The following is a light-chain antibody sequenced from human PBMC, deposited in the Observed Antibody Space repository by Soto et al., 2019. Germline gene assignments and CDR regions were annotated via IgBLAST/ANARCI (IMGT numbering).Light chain of an antibody. CDR3: QPYNSYPRT. Sequence: IQMTQSPSTLSASVGDRVTITCRASQSISSWLAWYQQKPGKAPKLLIYKASSLESGVPSRFSGSGSGTEFTLTITSLQPDYCATYDCQPYNSYPRTFGQGTKVEIE. CDR1: QSISSW. J-gene: IGKJ1*01. V-gene: IGKV1-5*03. CDR2: KAS.